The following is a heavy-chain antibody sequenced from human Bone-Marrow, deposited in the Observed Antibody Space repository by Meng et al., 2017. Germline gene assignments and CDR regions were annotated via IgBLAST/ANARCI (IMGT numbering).Heavy chain of an antibody. Sequence: GESLKISCAASGFTFSDYYMSWIRQAPGKGLEWVSYISSSGSTIYYADSVKGRFTISRDNAKNSLYLQMNSLRAEDTAVYYCATRNYGSGHRVDYWGQGTLVTVSS. D-gene: IGHD3-10*01. J-gene: IGHJ4*02. CDR3: ATRNYGSGHRVDY. V-gene: IGHV3-11*04. CDR1: GFTFSDYY. CDR2: ISSSGSTI.